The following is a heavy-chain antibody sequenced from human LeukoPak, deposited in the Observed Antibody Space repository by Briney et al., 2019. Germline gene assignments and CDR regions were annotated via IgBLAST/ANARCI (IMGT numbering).Heavy chain of an antibody. CDR1: GFTFRTYS. V-gene: IGHV3-48*01. D-gene: IGHD1-26*01. CDR2: ISSSSSTI. CDR3: ARSFEWELHYFDY. J-gene: IGHJ4*02. Sequence: GGSLRLSCAVSGFTFRTYSMNWVRQAPGKGLEWVSYISSSSSTIYYADSVKGRFTISRDNAKNSLYLQMNSLRAEDTAVYYCARSFEWELHYFDYWGQGTLVTVSS.